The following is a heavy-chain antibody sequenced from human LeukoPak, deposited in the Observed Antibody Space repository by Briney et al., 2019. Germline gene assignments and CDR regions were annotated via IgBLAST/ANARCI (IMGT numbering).Heavy chain of an antibody. CDR3: AKVPQVFTILGGMDV. Sequence: TGGSLRLSCAASGFTFSNYPMHWVRQAPGNGLEWVSGISGSGGNTYYADSVKGRFTISRDNSRDTLSLQMNSLRAEDTALYYCAKVPQVFTILGGMDVWGQGTTVTVSS. D-gene: IGHD3-9*01. V-gene: IGHV3-23*01. J-gene: IGHJ6*02. CDR1: GFTFSNYP. CDR2: ISGSGGNT.